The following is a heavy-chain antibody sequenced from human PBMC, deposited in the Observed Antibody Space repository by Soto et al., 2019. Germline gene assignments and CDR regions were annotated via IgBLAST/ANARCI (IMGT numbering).Heavy chain of an antibody. V-gene: IGHV1-3*01. CDR1: GYTFTSYA. CDR2: INAGNGNT. CDR3: AREGMRFLEWLKEYYYYYYMDV. Sequence: QVPLVQSGAEVKKPGASVKVSCKASGYTFTSYAMHWVRQAPGQRLEWMGWINAGNGNTKYSQKFQGRVTITRDTSASTAYMELSSLRSEDTAVYYCAREGMRFLEWLKEYYYYYYMDVWGKGTTVTVSS. D-gene: IGHD3-3*01. J-gene: IGHJ6*03.